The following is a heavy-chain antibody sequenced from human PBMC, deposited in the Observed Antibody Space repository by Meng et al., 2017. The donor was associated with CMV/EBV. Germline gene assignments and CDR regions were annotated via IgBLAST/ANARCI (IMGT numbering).Heavy chain of an antibody. CDR2: IDWDDDK. D-gene: IGHD3-22*01. Sequence: SGPTLVKPTQTLTLTCTFSGFSLSTSGMRVSWIRQPPGKALEWLARIDWDDDKFYSTSLKTRLTISKDTSKNQVVLTMTNMDPVDTATCYCARIADTSGCFDDWGQGTLVTVSS. V-gene: IGHV2-70D*14. CDR1: GFSLSTSGMR. CDR3: ARIADTSGCFDD. J-gene: IGHJ4*02.